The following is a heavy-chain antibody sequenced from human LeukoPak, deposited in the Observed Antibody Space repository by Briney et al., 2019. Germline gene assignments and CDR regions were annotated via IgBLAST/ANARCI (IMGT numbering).Heavy chain of an antibody. CDR1: ELPSRTSW. CDR2: INSDGSST. V-gene: IGHV3-74*01. J-gene: IGHJ6*03. D-gene: IGHD2-2*02. Sequence: PGGPLRSSFAAPELPSRTSWMPGVPKAPGKGLLWFSRINSDGSSTSYADSVKGRFTISRDNAKNTLYLQMNSLRAEDTAVYYCAREYRLHYYYYMDVWGKGTTVTVSS. CDR3: AREYRLHYYYYMDV.